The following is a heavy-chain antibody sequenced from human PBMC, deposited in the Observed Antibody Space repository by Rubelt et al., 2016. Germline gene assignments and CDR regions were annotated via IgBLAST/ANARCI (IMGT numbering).Heavy chain of an antibody. D-gene: IGHD3-10*01. CDR1: GGSFSGYY. CDR3: ARLGPGSTSHAFDI. CDR2: INHSGST. V-gene: IGHV4-34*01. J-gene: IGHJ3*02. Sequence: QVQLQQWGAGLLKPSETLSLSCAVYGGSFSGYYWSWIRQPPGKGLEWIGEINHSGSTNYNPSLKSRVTISVDTSKNQFPLQRRSVTAAETALYYCARLGPGSTSHAFDIWGQGTMVTVSS.